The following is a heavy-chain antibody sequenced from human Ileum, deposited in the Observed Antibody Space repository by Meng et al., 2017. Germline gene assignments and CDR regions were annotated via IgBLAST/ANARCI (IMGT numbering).Heavy chain of an antibody. Sequence: HVQMLESVAGLVRLSETLSLICTVSGGSVRTSDNQWGWIRQPPGKGLEWIGYAGNNYTPSLKSRVTISVDTSKRQFSLKLTSVTAADTAVYYCARDHWGSLDYWGQGILVTVSS. CDR1: GGSVRTSDNQ. D-gene: IGHD7-27*01. CDR3: ARDHWGSLDY. V-gene: IGHV4-61*08. CDR2: AGN. J-gene: IGHJ4*02.